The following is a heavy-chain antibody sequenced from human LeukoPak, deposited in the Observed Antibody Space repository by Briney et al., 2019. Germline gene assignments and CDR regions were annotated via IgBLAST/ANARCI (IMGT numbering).Heavy chain of an antibody. CDR1: GYNFPNYW. V-gene: IGHV5-51*01. Sequence: GESLKISCQGSGYNFPNYWIAWVRQMPGKGLEWMGIIYPGNSDTTYSPSFQGQVTMSVDKSISTAYLQWGSLKASDSAMYFCARGKGIAGMDYWGQGTLVTVSS. CDR2: IYPGNSDT. D-gene: IGHD6-13*01. J-gene: IGHJ4*02. CDR3: ARGKGIAGMDY.